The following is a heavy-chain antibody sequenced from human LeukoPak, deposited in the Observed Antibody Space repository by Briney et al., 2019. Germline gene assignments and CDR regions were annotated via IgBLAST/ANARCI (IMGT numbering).Heavy chain of an antibody. CDR2: IYHSGGT. J-gene: IGHJ5*02. V-gene: IGHV4-4*02. CDR3: ARDVGGYDYPPQYNWFDP. CDR1: GGSISSSNW. D-gene: IGHD5-12*01. Sequence: PSGTLSLTCAVSGGSISSSNWWSWVRQPPGKGLEWIGEIYHSGGTNYNPSLKSRVTISVDKSKNQFSLKLSSVTAADTAVYYCARDVGGYDYPPQYNWFDPWGQGTLVTVSS.